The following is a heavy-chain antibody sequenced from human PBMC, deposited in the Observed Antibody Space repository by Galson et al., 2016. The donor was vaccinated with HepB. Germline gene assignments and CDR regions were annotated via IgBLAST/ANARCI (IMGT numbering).Heavy chain of an antibody. CDR1: GLSISASGEG. D-gene: IGHD3-3*01. CDR2: IYWDDTE. J-gene: IGHJ4*02. CDR3: AKLGNSFFEI. Sequence: PALVKPTQTLTLTCSLSGLSISASGEGVGWIRQPPGKALEWLSLIYWDDTERYRPSLKRRLTITKDTSKNQVVLTMTNMDPVDAATYFCAKLGNSFFEIWGQGTPVTVSS. V-gene: IGHV2-5*02.